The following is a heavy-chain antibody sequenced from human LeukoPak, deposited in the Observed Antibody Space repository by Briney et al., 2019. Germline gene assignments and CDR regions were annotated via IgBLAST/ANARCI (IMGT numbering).Heavy chain of an antibody. CDR2: IYHSGST. CDR3: ARSEGMATITYFGY. J-gene: IGHJ4*02. CDR1: GYSISSGYY. D-gene: IGHD5-24*01. Sequence: SETLSLTCTVSGYSISSGYYWGWIRQPPGKGLEWIGSIYHSGSTYYNPSLKSRLALSLDTSKNQFSLKLSSVTASDTAVYYCARSEGMATITYFGYWGQGTLVTVSS. V-gene: IGHV4-38-2*02.